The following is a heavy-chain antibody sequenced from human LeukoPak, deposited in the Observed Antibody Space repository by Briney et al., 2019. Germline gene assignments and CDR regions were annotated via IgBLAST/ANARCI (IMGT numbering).Heavy chain of an antibody. CDR1: GGSISSYY. D-gene: IGHD3-22*01. CDR3: ARDLWDYYDSSGYYPNGGNWFDP. CDR2: IYTGGST. J-gene: IGHJ5*02. Sequence: SETLSLTCTVSGGSISSYYWSWIRQPAGKGLEWIGRIYTGGSTNYNPSLKSRVTMSVDTSKNQFSLKLSSVTAADTAVYYCARDLWDYYDSSGYYPNGGNWFDPWGQGTLVTVSS. V-gene: IGHV4-4*07.